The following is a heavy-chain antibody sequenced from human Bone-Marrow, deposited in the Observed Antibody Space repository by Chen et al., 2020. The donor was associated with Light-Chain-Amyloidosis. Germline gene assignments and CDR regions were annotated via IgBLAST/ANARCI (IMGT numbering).Heavy chain of an antibody. V-gene: IGHV1-69*06. J-gene: IGHJ5*02. CDR2: IIPIFGTA. CDR3: ARDRTEGYCSGGSCYSSYNWFDP. D-gene: IGHD2-15*01. Sequence: QVQLVQSGAEVKKPGSSVKVSCKASGGPFSSYAISWVRQAPGQGLEWMGGIIPIFGTANYAQKFQGRVTITADKSTSTAYMELSSLRSEDTAVYYCARDRTEGYCSGGSCYSSYNWFDPWGQGTLVTVSS. CDR1: GGPFSSYA.